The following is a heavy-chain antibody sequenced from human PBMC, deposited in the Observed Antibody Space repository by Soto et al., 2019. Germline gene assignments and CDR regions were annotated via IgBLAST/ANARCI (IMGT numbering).Heavy chain of an antibody. V-gene: IGHV3-23*01. CDR1: VFTFSSYA. J-gene: IGHJ6*02. Sequence: GGSLSLSCAASVFTFSSYAMSWVRQAPGKGLEWVSAISGSGGSTYYADSVKGRFTISRDNSKNTLYLQMNSLRAEDTAVYYCAKSFWSGYLTLYYYYYGMDVWGQGTTVTVSS. CDR2: ISGSGGST. CDR3: AKSFWSGYLTLYYYYYGMDV. D-gene: IGHD3-3*01.